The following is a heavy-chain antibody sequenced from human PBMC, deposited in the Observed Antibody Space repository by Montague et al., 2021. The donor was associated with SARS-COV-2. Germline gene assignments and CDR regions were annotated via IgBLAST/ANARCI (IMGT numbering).Heavy chain of an antibody. V-gene: IGHV3-7*03. CDR1: GSTFSQYW. D-gene: IGHD7-27*01. J-gene: IGHJ5*02. Sequence: SLRLSCAASGSTFSQYWMSWVRQAPGKELEWVANINQDGSEIYLVDSLKGRFSISRDNAKNSLYLQVNSLRAEDTAVYYCAGLGMLASGPNWFDPWGQGTLVTVSS. CDR3: AGLGMLASGPNWFDP. CDR2: INQDGSEI.